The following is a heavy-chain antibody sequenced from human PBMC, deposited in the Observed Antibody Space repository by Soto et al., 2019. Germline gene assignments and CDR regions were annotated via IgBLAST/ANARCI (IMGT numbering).Heavy chain of an antibody. CDR3: ARGGYYGSGSYYYMDV. CDR2: IIPILGIA. CDR1: GGTFSSYT. Sequence: QVQLVQSGAEVKKPGPSVKVSCKASGGTFSSYTISWVRQAPGQGLEWMGRIIPILGIANYAQKFQGRVTITADKSTSTAYMELSSLRSEDTAVYYCARGGYYGSGSYYYMDVWGKGTTVTVSS. D-gene: IGHD3-10*01. J-gene: IGHJ6*03. V-gene: IGHV1-69*02.